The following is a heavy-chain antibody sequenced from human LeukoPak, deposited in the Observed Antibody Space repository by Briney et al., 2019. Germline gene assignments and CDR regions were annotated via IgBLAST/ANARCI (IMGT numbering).Heavy chain of an antibody. D-gene: IGHD3-3*01. CDR2: INPNSGGT. Sequence: GASVKVSCKASGYTFTGYYMHWVRQAPGQGLEWMGWINPNSGGTNYAQKFQGWVTMTRDTSISTAYMELRSLRSDDTAVYYCAREGGITVFGVAQPGGAFDIWGQGTMVTVSS. J-gene: IGHJ3*02. CDR1: GYTFTGYY. CDR3: AREGGITVFGVAQPGGAFDI. V-gene: IGHV1-2*04.